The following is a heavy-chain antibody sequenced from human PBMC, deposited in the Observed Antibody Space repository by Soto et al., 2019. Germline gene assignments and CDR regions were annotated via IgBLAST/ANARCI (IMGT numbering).Heavy chain of an antibody. D-gene: IGHD3-22*01. J-gene: IGHJ3*02. V-gene: IGHV3-23*01. CDR1: GFTFSSYA. Sequence: HPGGSLRLSCAASGFTFSSYAMNWVRQAPGKGLEWVSAISGSGGSTYYADSVKGRFTISRDNSKNTLYLQMNSLRAEATAVYYCAKVAGTMIVVVTPDAFDIWGQGTMVTVSS. CDR3: AKVAGTMIVVVTPDAFDI. CDR2: ISGSGGST.